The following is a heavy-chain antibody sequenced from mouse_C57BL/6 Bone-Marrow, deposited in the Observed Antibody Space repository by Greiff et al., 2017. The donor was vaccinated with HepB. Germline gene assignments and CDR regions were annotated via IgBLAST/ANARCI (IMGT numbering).Heavy chain of an antibody. Sequence: QVQLQLSGAELARPGASVKMSCKASGYTFTSYTMHWVKQRPGQGLEWIGYINPSSGYTKYNQKFKDKATLTADKSSSTAYMQLSSLTSEDSAVYYCASMSSGLCWGQGTTLTVSS. CDR3: ASMSSGLC. J-gene: IGHJ2*01. D-gene: IGHD3-2*02. CDR2: INPSSGYT. V-gene: IGHV1-4*01. CDR1: GYTFTSYT.